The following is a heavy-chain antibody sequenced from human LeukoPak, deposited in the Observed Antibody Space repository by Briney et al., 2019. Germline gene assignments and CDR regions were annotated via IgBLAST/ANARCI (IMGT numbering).Heavy chain of an antibody. CDR2: ISGSGGST. J-gene: IGHJ4*02. V-gene: IGHV3-23*01. CDR3: AKVVRGAIDY. Sequence: GGSLRLSCAASGFTFSSYAVSWVRQAPGKGLEWVSAISGSGGSTYYADSVEGRFTISRDNSKNTLYLQMNSLRAEDTAVYYCAKVVRGAIDYWGQGTLVTVSS. CDR1: GFTFSSYA. D-gene: IGHD3-10*01.